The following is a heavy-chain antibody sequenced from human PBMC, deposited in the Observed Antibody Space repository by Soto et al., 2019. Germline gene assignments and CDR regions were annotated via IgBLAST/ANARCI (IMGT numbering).Heavy chain of an antibody. CDR3: ARSQQLVQSWFDP. CDR1: GGTFSSYT. V-gene: IGHV1-69*02. J-gene: IGHJ5*02. CDR2: IIPILGIA. Sequence: AASVKVSCKASGGTFSSYTISWVRQAPGQGLEWMGRIIPILGIANYAQKFQGRVTITADKSTSTAYMELSSLRSEDTAVYYCARSQQLVQSWFDPWGQGTLVTVSS. D-gene: IGHD6-13*01.